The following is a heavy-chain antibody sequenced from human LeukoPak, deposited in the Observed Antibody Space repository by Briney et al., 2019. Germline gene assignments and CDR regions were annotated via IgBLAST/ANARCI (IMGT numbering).Heavy chain of an antibody. Sequence: ASVKVSCKASGYTFTSYGISWVRQAPGQGLEWMGWISAYNGNTNYAQKLQGRVTMTTDTSTSTAYMELRSLRSDDTAVYYCARDREGYSSGWYFRFYYYYYGMDVWGQGTTVTVS. J-gene: IGHJ6*02. V-gene: IGHV1-18*01. CDR3: ARDREGYSSGWYFRFYYYYYGMDV. CDR1: GYTFTSYG. CDR2: ISAYNGNT. D-gene: IGHD6-19*01.